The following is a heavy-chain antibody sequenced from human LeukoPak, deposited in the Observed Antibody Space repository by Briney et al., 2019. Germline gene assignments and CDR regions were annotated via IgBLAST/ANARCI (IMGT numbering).Heavy chain of an antibody. CDR1: GFTFSSYA. D-gene: IGHD3-22*01. V-gene: IGHV3-23*01. J-gene: IGHJ4*02. Sequence: PGGSLRLSCAASGFTFSSYAMSWVRQAPGKGLEWVSAISGSGGSTYYADSVKGRFTISRDNSKNTLDLQMNSLRAEDTAVYYCAKGGYPYYYFDYWGQGTLVTVSS. CDR2: ISGSGGST. CDR3: AKGGYPYYYFDY.